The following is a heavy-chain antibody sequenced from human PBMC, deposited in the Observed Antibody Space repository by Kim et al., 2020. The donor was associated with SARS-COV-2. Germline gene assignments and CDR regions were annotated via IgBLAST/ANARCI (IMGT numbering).Heavy chain of an antibody. Sequence: SETLSLTCTVSGGSISSYYWSWIRQPPGKGLEWIGYIYYSGSTNYNPSLKSRVTISVDTSKNQFSLKLSSVTAADTAVYYCARHGDIRYYYYGMDVWGQGTTVTVSS. D-gene: IGHD5-12*01. CDR1: GGSISSYY. V-gene: IGHV4-59*08. CDR2: IYYSGST. CDR3: ARHGDIRYYYYGMDV. J-gene: IGHJ6*02.